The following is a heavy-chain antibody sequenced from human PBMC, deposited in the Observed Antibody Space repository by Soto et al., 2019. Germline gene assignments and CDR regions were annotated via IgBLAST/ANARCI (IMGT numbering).Heavy chain of an antibody. CDR1: GFTFSSYW. Sequence: EVQLVESGGGLVQPGGSLRLSCAASGFTFSSYWMHWVRQAPGKGLVWVSRINSDGSSTSYADSVKGRCTISRDNAKNPLYLQMNSLRAEDTAVYYCARDTEGYFSSTSCYGYYYYGMDVWGQGTTVTVSS. V-gene: IGHV3-74*01. CDR3: ARDTEGYFSSTSCYGYYYYGMDV. CDR2: INSDGSST. J-gene: IGHJ6*02. D-gene: IGHD2-2*01.